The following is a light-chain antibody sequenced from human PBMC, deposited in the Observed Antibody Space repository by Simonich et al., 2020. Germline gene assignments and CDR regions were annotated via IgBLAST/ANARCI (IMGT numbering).Light chain of an antibody. CDR1: SSDVGGYNY. J-gene: IGLJ2*01. CDR2: DVS. CDR3: CSYAGSYVV. Sequence: QSALTQPRSVSGSPGQSVTISCTGTSSDVGGYNYVSWDQQHPGKAPKLMIYDVSKRPSGVPDRFSGSKSGNTASLTISSLQAEDEADYYCCSYAGSYVVFGGGTKLTVL. V-gene: IGLV2-11*01.